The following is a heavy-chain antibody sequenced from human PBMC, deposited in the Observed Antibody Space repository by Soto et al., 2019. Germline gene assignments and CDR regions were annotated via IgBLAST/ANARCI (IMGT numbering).Heavy chain of an antibody. D-gene: IGHD3-16*01. V-gene: IGHV3-23*01. J-gene: IGHJ6*03. CDR2: ISGSGGST. Sequence: GGSLRLSCAASGFTFSSYAMSWVRQAPGKGLEWVSAISGSGGSTYYADSVKGRFTISRDNSKNTLYLQMNSLRAEDTAVYYCAKDEIKGYYYYYYMDVWGKGTTVTVSS. CDR1: GFTFSSYA. CDR3: AKDEIKGYYYYYYMDV.